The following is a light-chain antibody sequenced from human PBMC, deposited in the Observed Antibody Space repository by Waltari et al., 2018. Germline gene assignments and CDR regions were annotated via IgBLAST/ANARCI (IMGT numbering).Light chain of an antibody. V-gene: IGKV1-5*03. Sequence: DIQMTQSPSTLSASIGDTVPITRRASQTATNWLAWYQQKPGQAPKVLIYMALTLDSGVPSRFSGSGYGTHFTLTITSLQPDDVAAYHCQQYHTYPYTFGQGTKLEIK. CDR1: QTATNW. CDR2: MAL. J-gene: IGKJ2*01. CDR3: QQYHTYPYT.